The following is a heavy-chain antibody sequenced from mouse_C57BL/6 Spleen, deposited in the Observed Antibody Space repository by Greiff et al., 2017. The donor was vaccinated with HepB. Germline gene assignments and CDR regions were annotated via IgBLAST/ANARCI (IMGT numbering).Heavy chain of an antibody. CDR1: GYSFTGYY. CDR3: AKEKDYYGSWYYFDY. J-gene: IGHJ2*01. D-gene: IGHD1-1*01. CDR2: INPSTGGT. Sequence: VQLKESGPELVKPGASVKISCKASGYSFTGYYMNWVKQSPEKSLEWIGEINPSTGGTTYNQKFKAKATLTVDKSSSTAYMQLKSLTSEDSAVYYCAKEKDYYGSWYYFDYWGQGTTLTVSS. V-gene: IGHV1-42*01.